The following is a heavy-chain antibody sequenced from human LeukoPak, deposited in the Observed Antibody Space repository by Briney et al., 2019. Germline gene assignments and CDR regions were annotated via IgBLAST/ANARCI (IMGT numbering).Heavy chain of an antibody. CDR1: GGSFNNYA. J-gene: IGHJ4*02. CDR2: IIPMFGTA. D-gene: IGHD2-2*01. V-gene: IGHV1-69*05. CDR3: ARGILLGFCSSTSCPTRFDY. Sequence: SVKVSCKASGGSFNNYAITWVRQAPGQGLEWMGGIIPMFGTANYAQKFQGRVTITTDESTSTAYMELSGLRSEDTAMYYCARGILLGFCSSTSCPTRFDYWGQGTLVTVSS.